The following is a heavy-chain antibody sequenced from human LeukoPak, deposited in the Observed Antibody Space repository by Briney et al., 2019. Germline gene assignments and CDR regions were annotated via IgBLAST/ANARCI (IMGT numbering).Heavy chain of an antibody. V-gene: IGHV3-30*02. CDR2: IRHDEANS. J-gene: IGHJ4*02. CDR1: GFNLNSYA. Sequence: PGGSLRLSCAVSGFNLNSYAMHWVRQAPGKGLEWVAVIRHDEANSFYADSVQGRFTISRDTSKKLLYVQMNSLRVEETAVYYCAKEYTPSSPLGELDSWGQGTLVTVSS. D-gene: IGHD6-6*01. CDR3: AKEYTPSSPLGELDS.